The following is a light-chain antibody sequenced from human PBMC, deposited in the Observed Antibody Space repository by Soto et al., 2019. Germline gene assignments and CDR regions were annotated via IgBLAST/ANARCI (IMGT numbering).Light chain of an antibody. J-gene: IGKJ4*01. V-gene: IGKV3D-15*01. Sequence: EILMTQSPLTLPVSPGEGATLSCRASQNINSNLAWYQQRPGQAPRVLIYGASSRASGIPDRFSGSGSGTYFTLTINRLEPDDFAVYYCQQYKDWPPLTFGGGTRVESK. CDR2: GAS. CDR1: QNINSN. CDR3: QQYKDWPPLT.